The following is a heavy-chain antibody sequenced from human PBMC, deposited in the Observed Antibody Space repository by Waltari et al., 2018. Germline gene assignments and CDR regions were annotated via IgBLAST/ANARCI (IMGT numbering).Heavy chain of an antibody. CDR2: IKPDGSEK. Sequence: EVQMVESGGGLVQPGGSLRLSCAASGFTFSNSWMDWVRQAPGKGLEWIGNIKPDGSEKNYVDSVKGRFTISRDNTKNSLYLQMNSLRAEDTAVYYCSKSLDVWGPGTSVTVSS. V-gene: IGHV3-7*01. J-gene: IGHJ6*02. CDR3: SKSLDV. CDR1: GFTFSNSW.